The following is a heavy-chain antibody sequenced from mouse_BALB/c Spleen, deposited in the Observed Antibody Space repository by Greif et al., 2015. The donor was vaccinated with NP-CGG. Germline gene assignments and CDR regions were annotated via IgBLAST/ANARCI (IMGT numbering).Heavy chain of an antibody. CDR2: ISSGGSYT. J-gene: IGHJ2*01. V-gene: IGHV5-6*01. D-gene: IGHD2-13*01. Sequence: VQLKESGGDLVKPGGSLKLSCAASGFTFSSYGMSWVRQTPDKRLEWVATISSGGSYTYYPDSVKGRFTISRDNAKNTLYLQMSSLKSEDTAMYYCARYYGDSGPYFDYWGQGTTLTVSS. CDR1: GFTFSSYG. CDR3: ARYYGDSGPYFDY.